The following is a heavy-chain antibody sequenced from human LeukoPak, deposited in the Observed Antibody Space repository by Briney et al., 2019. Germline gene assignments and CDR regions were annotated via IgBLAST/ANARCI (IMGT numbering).Heavy chain of an antibody. CDR1: GYTFTSYG. J-gene: IGHJ4*02. D-gene: IGHD6-19*01. CDR2: ISAYNGNT. Sequence: ASVTVSCTASGYTFTSYGISWVRQAPGQGLAWMGWISAYNGNTNYAQKLQGRVTMTTDTSTSTAYMELRSLRSDDTAVYYCARDTNAGYSSGLIDYWGQGTLVTVSS. V-gene: IGHV1-18*01. CDR3: ARDTNAGYSSGLIDY.